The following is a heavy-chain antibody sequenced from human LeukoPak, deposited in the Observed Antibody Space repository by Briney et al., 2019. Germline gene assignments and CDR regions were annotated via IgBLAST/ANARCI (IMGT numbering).Heavy chain of an antibody. CDR3: ARHNHGYDWDY. Sequence: GGSLRLSCAASGFPFSSYGMHWVRQAPGKGLVWVAVIWPDGTNKYYADSVKGRFTVSRDNSKNTLYLQMNSLRAEDTAVYYCARHNHGYDWDYWGQGTLVTVSS. J-gene: IGHJ4*02. CDR2: IWPDGTNK. D-gene: IGHD5-12*01. CDR1: GFPFSSYG. V-gene: IGHV3-33*01.